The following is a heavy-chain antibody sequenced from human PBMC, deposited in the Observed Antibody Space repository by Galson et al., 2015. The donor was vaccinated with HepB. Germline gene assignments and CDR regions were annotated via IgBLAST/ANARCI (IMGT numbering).Heavy chain of an antibody. CDR1: GGTFSSYA. Sequence: SVKVSCKASGGTFSSYAISWVRQAPGQGLEWMGGIIPIFGTANYAQKFQGRVTITADESTSTAYMELSSLRSEDTAVYYCARSASGYDSEYYFDYWGQGTLVTVSS. CDR3: ARSASGYDSEYYFDY. V-gene: IGHV1-69*13. D-gene: IGHD5-12*01. J-gene: IGHJ4*02. CDR2: IIPIFGTA.